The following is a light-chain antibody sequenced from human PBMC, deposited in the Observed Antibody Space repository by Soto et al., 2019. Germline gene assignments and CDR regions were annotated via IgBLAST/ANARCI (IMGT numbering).Light chain of an antibody. Sequence: QSVLTQPPSVSAAPGQKVTISCSGSTSNIGNDYVSWYQHLPGTAPKLLIYDDNKRPSGIPDRFSASKSGTSATLGITGLQTGDEADYYCATWDSSLSGVVLGGGTKLTVL. J-gene: IGLJ3*02. CDR3: ATWDSSLSGVV. V-gene: IGLV1-51*01. CDR1: TSNIGNDY. CDR2: DDN.